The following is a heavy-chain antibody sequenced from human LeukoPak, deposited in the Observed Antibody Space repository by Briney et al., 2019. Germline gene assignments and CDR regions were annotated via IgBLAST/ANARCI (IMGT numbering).Heavy chain of an antibody. CDR3: AKDTYHYYDSSGYYSADYYYGMDV. V-gene: IGHV3-9*01. Sequence: GGSLRLSCAASGFTFDDYAMHWVRQAPGKGLEWVSGISWNSGSIGYADSVKGRFTISRDNAKNSLYLQMNSLRAEDTAVYYCAKDTYHYYDSSGYYSADYYYGMDVWGQGTTVTVSS. D-gene: IGHD3-22*01. CDR1: GFTFDDYA. J-gene: IGHJ6*02. CDR2: ISWNSGSI.